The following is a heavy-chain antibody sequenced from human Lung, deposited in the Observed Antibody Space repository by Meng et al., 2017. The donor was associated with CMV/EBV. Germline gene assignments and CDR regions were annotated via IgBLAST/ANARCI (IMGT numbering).Heavy chain of an antibody. CDR3: AREPGRGAFDV. Sequence: GGSLRLXXAVPGINVNTYWVQWVRKVPGKGLVWLSRIYSDGVTTRYADSVKGRFTISRENTKNTLYLQMNGLRDDDTAVYYCAREPGRGAFDVWGQGTRVTVSS. CDR2: IYSDGVTT. V-gene: IGHV3-74*01. D-gene: IGHD3-10*01. J-gene: IGHJ3*01. CDR1: GINVNTYW.